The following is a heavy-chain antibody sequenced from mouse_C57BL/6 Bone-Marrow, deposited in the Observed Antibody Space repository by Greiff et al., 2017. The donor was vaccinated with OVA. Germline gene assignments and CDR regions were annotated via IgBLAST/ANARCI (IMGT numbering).Heavy chain of an antibody. D-gene: IGHD2-5*01. J-gene: IGHJ3*01. Sequence: VKLQESGAELARPGASVKLSCKASGYTFTSYGISWVKQRTGQGLEWIGEIYPRSGNTYYNEKFKGKATLTADKSSSTAYMELRSLTSEDSAVYFCARGYSNPAWFAYWGQGTLVTVSA. CDR3: ARGYSNPAWFAY. CDR1: GYTFTSYG. CDR2: IYPRSGNT. V-gene: IGHV1-81*01.